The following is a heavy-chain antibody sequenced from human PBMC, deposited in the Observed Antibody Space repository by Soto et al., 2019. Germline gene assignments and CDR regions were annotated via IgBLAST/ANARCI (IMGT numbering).Heavy chain of an antibody. Sequence: PGGSLRLSCAASGFTFSSYGMHWVRQAPGKGLEWVAVISYDGSNKYYADSVKGRFTISRDNSKNTLYLQMNSLRAEDTAVYYCAKQGLELRGRRKYYYGMDVWGQGTKVTVS. CDR1: GFTFSSYG. J-gene: IGHJ6*02. D-gene: IGHD1-7*01. V-gene: IGHV3-30*18. CDR2: ISYDGSNK. CDR3: AKQGLELRGRRKYYYGMDV.